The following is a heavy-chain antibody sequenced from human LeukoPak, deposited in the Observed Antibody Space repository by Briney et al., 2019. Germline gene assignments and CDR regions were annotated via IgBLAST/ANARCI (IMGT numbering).Heavy chain of an antibody. Sequence: GGSLRLSCAASGFTLSGAWMHWVRQAPGKGLVWVSRISPDGTDTRYADSVKGRFTISRDDAKNTLYLHMNSLRAEDTAVYYCARVSGPGLDEYFHLWGQGTLVTVSS. D-gene: IGHD6-19*01. CDR1: GFTLSGAW. J-gene: IGHJ1*01. CDR3: ARVSGPGLDEYFHL. V-gene: IGHV3-74*01. CDR2: ISPDGTDT.